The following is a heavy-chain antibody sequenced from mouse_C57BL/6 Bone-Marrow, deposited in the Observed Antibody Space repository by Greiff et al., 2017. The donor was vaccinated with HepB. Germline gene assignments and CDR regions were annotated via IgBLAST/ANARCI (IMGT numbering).Heavy chain of an antibody. CDR2: IYPRSGNT. CDR1: GYTFTSYG. CDR3: ARGTAQATSWFAY. Sequence: QVQLKESGAELARPGASVKLSCKASGYTFTSYGISWVKQRTGQGLEWIGEIYPRSGNTYYNEKFKGKATLTADKSSSTAYMELRSLTSEDSAVYFCARGTAQATSWFAYWGQGTLVTVSA. J-gene: IGHJ3*01. D-gene: IGHD3-2*02. V-gene: IGHV1-81*01.